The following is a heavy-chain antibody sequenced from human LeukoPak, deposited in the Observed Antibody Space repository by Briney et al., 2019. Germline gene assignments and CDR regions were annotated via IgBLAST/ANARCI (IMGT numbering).Heavy chain of an antibody. CDR1: DDSIYDYY. D-gene: IGHD4-23*01. CDR3: ARHPAGDYGGPGAYFDY. J-gene: IGHJ4*02. V-gene: IGHV4-59*04. CDR2: IYYSGST. Sequence: SETLSLTCTISDDSIYDYYWSWIRQPPGKGLEWIGYIYYSGSTYSNPSLKSRVTISVDTSKNQFSLKLSSVTAADTAVFYCARHPAGDYGGPGAYFDYWGQGTLVTVSS.